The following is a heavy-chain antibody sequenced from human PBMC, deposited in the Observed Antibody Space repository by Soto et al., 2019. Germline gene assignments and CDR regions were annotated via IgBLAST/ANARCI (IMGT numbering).Heavy chain of an antibody. Sequence: PSETLSLTCTVSGGSISSYYWSRIRQPAGKGLEWIGRIYTSGSTNYNPSLKSRVTMSVDTSKNQFSLKLSSVTAADTAVYYCARASYYDSSGQFDYWGQGTLVTVSS. CDR3: ARASYYDSSGQFDY. J-gene: IGHJ4*02. CDR1: GGSISSYY. CDR2: IYTSGST. D-gene: IGHD3-22*01. V-gene: IGHV4-4*07.